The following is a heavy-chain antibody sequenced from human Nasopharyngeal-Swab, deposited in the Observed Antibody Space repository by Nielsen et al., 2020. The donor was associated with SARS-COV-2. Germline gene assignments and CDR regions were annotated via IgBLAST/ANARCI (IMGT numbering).Heavy chain of an antibody. V-gene: IGHV3-69-1*01. Sequence: GESLKISCAASGFIFSDSSMNWVRQAPGKGLEWISYIRGSNDIYYADSLKGRFTISRDHAKNSLYLQMSNLRAEDTAVYYCARDRSCSDPWGQGTLVTVSS. CDR3: ARDRSCSDP. J-gene: IGHJ5*02. D-gene: IGHD2-15*01. CDR1: GFIFSDSS. CDR2: IRGSNDI.